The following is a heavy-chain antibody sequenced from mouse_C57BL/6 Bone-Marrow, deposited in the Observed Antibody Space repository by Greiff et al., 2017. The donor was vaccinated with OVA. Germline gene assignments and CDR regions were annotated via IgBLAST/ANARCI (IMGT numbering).Heavy chain of an antibody. Sequence: EVMLVESGGDLVKPGGSLKLSCAASGFTFSSYGMSWVRQTPDKRLEWVATISSGGSYTYYPDSVKGRFTISRDNAKNTLYLQMSSLKSEDTAMYYCAREDYDGVDYWGQGTTLTVSS. CDR3: AREDYDGVDY. D-gene: IGHD2-4*01. J-gene: IGHJ2*01. CDR2: ISSGGSYT. CDR1: GFTFSSYG. V-gene: IGHV5-6*02.